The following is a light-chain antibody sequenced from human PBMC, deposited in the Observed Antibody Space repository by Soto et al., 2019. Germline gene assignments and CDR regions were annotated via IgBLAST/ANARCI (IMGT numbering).Light chain of an antibody. V-gene: IGKV3-11*01. CDR1: QSVSSY. CDR2: DAS. J-gene: IGKJ3*01. CDR3: QQRSNWPPVFI. Sequence: EIVLTQSPATLSLSPGERATLSCRASQSVSSYLAWYQQKAGQAPRLLIYDASNRATGIPARFSGSGSGTDFTLTISSLEPEDFAVYYCQQRSNWPPVFIFGPGTKVDIK.